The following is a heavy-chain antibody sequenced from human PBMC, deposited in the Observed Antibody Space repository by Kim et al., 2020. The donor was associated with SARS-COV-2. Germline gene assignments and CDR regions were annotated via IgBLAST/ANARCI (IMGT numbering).Heavy chain of an antibody. CDR3: AKELGYCSSTSCTPFDY. J-gene: IGHJ4*02. V-gene: IGHV3-23*01. D-gene: IGHD2-2*01. Sequence: GRFTISRDNSKSTLYLQMNSLRAEDTAVYYCAKELGYCSSTSCTPFDYWGQGTLVTVSS.